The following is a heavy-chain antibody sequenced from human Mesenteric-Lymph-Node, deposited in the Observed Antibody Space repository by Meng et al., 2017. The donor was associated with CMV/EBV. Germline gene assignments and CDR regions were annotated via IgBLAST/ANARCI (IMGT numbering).Heavy chain of an antibody. CDR2: INPNSGGT. V-gene: IGHV1-2*06. D-gene: IGHD1-26*01. J-gene: IGHJ4*01. Sequence: ASVKVSCKASGYTFTGYYMHWVRQAPGQGLEWMGRINPNSGGTNYAQKFQGRVTMTRDTSTSTVYMELSTLRPDDTAVYYCARIVGVTSTRQEIDYWGQGTLVTVSS. CDR1: GYTFTGYY. CDR3: ARIVGVTSTRQEIDY.